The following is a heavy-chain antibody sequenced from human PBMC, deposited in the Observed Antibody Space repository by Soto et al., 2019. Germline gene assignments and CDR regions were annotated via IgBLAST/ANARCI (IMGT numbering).Heavy chain of an antibody. D-gene: IGHD6-19*01. Sequence: EVQLVESGGGLVQPGGSLRLSCAASGFTFTSYDMHWVRQATGKGLEWVSAIGITGDTYYPGSVKGRLTISRENAKNSLYLQMSSLRAGDTGVYYCVRSSRGWYDFDYWGQGALVTVSS. CDR2: IGITGDT. J-gene: IGHJ4*02. CDR3: VRSSRGWYDFDY. V-gene: IGHV3-13*01. CDR1: GFTFTSYD.